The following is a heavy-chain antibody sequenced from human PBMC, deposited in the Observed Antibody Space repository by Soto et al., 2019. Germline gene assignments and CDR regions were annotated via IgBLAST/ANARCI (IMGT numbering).Heavy chain of an antibody. V-gene: IGHV4-31*06. D-gene: IGHD6-19*01. CDR1: GGSISRGSYH. CDR2: IYYSGSS. Sequence: SVTLPRTCTVYGGSISRGSYHWSWIRQHPGKGLEWIGNIYYSGSSYYNPSLKTRATISIDTSKVQFSLRLGSVTAASTVYMELRSLRSDDSAVFYCARDRSGWYDCWGQGTLVTVSS. J-gene: IGHJ4*02. CDR3: RSLRSDDSAVFYCARDRSGWYDC.